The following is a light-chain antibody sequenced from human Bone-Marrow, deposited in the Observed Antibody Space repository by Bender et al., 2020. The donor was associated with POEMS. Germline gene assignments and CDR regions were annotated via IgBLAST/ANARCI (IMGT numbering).Light chain of an antibody. CDR2: ANS. CDR1: ISNIGAGFG. CDR3: QSYDSSLGRVL. V-gene: IGLV1-40*01. Sequence: QSALTQPASVSGSPGQSITISCTGSISNIGAGFGVNWYQHLPGTAPKLLIYANSNRPSGVPDRFSGSKSGTSASLAITGLQAEDEADYYCQSYDSSLGRVLFGGGTKLTVL. J-gene: IGLJ2*01.